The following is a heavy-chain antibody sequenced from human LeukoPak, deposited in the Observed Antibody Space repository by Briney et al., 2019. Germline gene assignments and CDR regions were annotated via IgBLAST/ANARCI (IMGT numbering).Heavy chain of an antibody. CDR2: IYYSGST. CDR1: GGSISSSSYY. CDR3: ARDRDAFDI. J-gene: IGHJ3*02. V-gene: IGHV4-39*07. Sequence: SETLSLTCTVSGGSISSSSYYWGWIRPPPGKGLEWIGSIYYSGSTYYNPSLKSRVTISVDTSKNQFSLKLSSVTAADTAVYYCARDRDAFDIWGQGTMVTVSS.